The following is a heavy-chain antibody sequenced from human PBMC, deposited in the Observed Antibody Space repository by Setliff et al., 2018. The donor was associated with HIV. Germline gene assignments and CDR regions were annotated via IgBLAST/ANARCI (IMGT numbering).Heavy chain of an antibody. CDR2: FYYGGST. J-gene: IGHJ4*02. D-gene: IGHD2-8*01. CDR1: GDSIGTYY. Sequence: SETLSLTCSVSGDSIGTYYWNWIRQTPGKRLEWIGFFYYGGSTDYNPALKNRVAISVDTSRNRVSLKMTSVTAADTALYYCVKDHVSFNGVFDPFDSWGQGTLVTVSS. V-gene: IGHV4-59*01. CDR3: VKDHVSFNGVFDPFDS.